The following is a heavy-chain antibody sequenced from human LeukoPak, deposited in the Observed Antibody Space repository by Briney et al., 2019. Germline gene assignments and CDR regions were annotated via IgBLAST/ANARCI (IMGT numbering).Heavy chain of an antibody. CDR2: IYHSGST. V-gene: IGHV4-38-2*02. Sequence: SETLSLTCTVSGYSISSGYYWGWIRQPPGKGLEWIGSIYHSGSTYNNPSLKSRVTISVDTSKNQFSLKLSSVTAADTAVYYCARDRGPELRYFDWLLYLNWFDPWGQGTLVTVSS. J-gene: IGHJ5*02. D-gene: IGHD3-9*01. CDR1: GYSISSGYY. CDR3: ARDRGPELRYFDWLLYLNWFDP.